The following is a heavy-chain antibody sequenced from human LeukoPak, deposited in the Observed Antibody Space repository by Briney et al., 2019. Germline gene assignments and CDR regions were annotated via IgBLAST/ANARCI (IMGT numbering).Heavy chain of an antibody. D-gene: IGHD3-3*01. CDR1: GVTISDYY. Sequence: SETLSLTCTVSGVTISDYYWNWIRQPPGKGLEWIGYIYYSGSTTYNPSLKSRVTMSVDTAKNQFSLRLRSVTAADTAVYHCARGDFCSKSNCYLRPMDVWGKGTTVTVSS. CDR2: IYYSGST. CDR3: ARGDFCSKSNCYLRPMDV. J-gene: IGHJ6*03. V-gene: IGHV4-59*01.